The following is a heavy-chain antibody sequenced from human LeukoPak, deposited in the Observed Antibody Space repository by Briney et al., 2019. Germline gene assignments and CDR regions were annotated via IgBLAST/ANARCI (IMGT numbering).Heavy chain of an antibody. CDR3: ARGRRIVVVPAATQNYYYYYYGMDV. CDR2: IYTSGST. CDR1: GGSISSYY. Sequence: PSETLSLTCTVSGGSISSYYWSWIRQPAGKGLEWIGRIYTSGSTNYNPSLKSRVTMSVDTSKNQFSLKLSSVTAADTAVYYCARGRRIVVVPAATQNYYYYYYGMDVWGQGTTVTVSS. D-gene: IGHD2-2*01. J-gene: IGHJ6*02. V-gene: IGHV4-4*07.